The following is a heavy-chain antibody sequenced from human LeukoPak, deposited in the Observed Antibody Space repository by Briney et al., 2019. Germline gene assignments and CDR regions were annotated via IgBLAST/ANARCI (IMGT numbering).Heavy chain of an antibody. CDR3: ARPFDFDY. Sequence: GGSLRLSCAASGFTFSDYYMIWIRQAPGKGLEWVSYISSSGDTINYADSVKGRFTISRDNAKNSLYLQMNRLRAEDTAVCYCARPFDFDYWGQGTLVTVSS. CDR1: GFTFSDYY. CDR2: ISSSGDTI. J-gene: IGHJ4*02. V-gene: IGHV3-11*04.